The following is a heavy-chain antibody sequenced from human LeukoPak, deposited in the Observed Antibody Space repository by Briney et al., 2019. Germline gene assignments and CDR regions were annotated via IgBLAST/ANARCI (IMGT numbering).Heavy chain of an antibody. CDR3: AGGVPTTL. Sequence: PGGSLRLSCAASGFSFSSYDMNWVRQAPGKGLEWVSYISSRASTIYYVDSVKGRFAISRDSAKNSLYLQMNSLRAEDTAVYYCAGGVPTTLWGQGTLVTVSS. D-gene: IGHD1-26*01. CDR1: GFSFSSYD. CDR2: ISSRASTI. J-gene: IGHJ4*02. V-gene: IGHV3-48*03.